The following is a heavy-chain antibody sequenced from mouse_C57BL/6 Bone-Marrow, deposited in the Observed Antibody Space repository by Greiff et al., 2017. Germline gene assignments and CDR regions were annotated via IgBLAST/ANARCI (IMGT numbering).Heavy chain of an antibody. V-gene: IGHV1-80*01. J-gene: IGHJ3*01. Sequence: VQLQQSGAELVKPGASVKISCKASGYAFSSYWMNWVKQRPGKGLEWIGQIYPGDGDTNYNGKFKGKATLTADKSSSTAYMQLSSLTSEDSAVYFWAREGYGSSYDWFAYWGQGTLVTVSA. CDR3: AREGYGSSYDWFAY. CDR2: IYPGDGDT. CDR1: GYAFSSYW. D-gene: IGHD1-1*01.